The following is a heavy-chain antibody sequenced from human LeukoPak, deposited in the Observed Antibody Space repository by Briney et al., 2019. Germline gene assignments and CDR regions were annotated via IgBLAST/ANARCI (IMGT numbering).Heavy chain of an antibody. Sequence: SETLSLTCAVYGGSFSGYYWSWIRQPPGKGLEWIGEINHSGSTNYNPSLKSRVTISVDTSKNQFSLKLSSVTAADTAVYYCARGIYGSGSPRAFDIWGQGTMVTVSS. CDR1: GGSFSGYY. D-gene: IGHD3-10*01. CDR2: INHSGST. CDR3: ARGIYGSGSPRAFDI. V-gene: IGHV4-34*01. J-gene: IGHJ3*02.